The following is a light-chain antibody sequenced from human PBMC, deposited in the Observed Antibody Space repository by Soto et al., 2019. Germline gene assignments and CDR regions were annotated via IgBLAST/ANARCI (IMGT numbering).Light chain of an antibody. CDR1: QGISNX. CDR2: AAS. CDR3: XXXXXXPYT. Sequence: IQMTQSPXSVSAXVGDRVTITCRASQGISNXLAWYQQEPGKAPKLLIYAASTLRRGVPSRFRGSGSGTXXXFXXXXLXXXXXXXXXXXXXXXXPYTFGQGTKVEIK. J-gene: IGKJ2*01. V-gene: IGKV1-12*01.